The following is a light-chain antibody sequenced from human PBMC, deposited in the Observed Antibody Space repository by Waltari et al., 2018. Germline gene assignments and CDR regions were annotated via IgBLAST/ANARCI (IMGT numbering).Light chain of an antibody. V-gene: IGLV3-9*01. J-gene: IGLJ2*01. CDR2: RDS. CDR1: NIGSKN. Sequence: SSALTQPLSVSVALGQTARITFRGNNIGSKNVPWYQQKPGQAPVLVSYRDSNRPSGIPERFSGSNSGNTATLTISRAQAGDESDYYCQVWDTSTHVVFGGGTKLTVL. CDR3: QVWDTSTHVV.